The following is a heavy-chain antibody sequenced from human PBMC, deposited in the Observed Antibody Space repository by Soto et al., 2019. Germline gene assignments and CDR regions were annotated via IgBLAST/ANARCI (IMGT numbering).Heavy chain of an antibody. D-gene: IGHD3-22*01. J-gene: IGHJ3*02. CDR1: GCSFSGYY. CDR3: AREDYYDSCGYRTRDAFDI. Sequence: SETLSLTCAAYGCSFSGYYWSWIRQPPGKGLEWIGEINHSGSTNYNPSLKSRVTISVDTSKNKFSLKLSSVTAADTAVYYCAREDYYDSCGYRTRDAFDIWGQGTMVTVSS. CDR2: INHSGST. V-gene: IGHV4-34*01.